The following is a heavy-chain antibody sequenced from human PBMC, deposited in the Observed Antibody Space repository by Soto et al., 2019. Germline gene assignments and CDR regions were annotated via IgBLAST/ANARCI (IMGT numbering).Heavy chain of an antibody. D-gene: IGHD3-3*01. CDR2: IYWDDDK. CDR1: GFSLTTSGVG. V-gene: IGHV2-5*02. CDR3: AHRVLRTVFGLVTTTAIYFDF. J-gene: IGHJ4*02. Sequence: QITLNESGPTVVRPTETLTLTCRFSGFSLTTSGVGVGWIRQSPGKAPEWLALIYWDDDKRYSASLKSRLTLTKDTYKNQVVLTVSDLDPTDTATYYCAHRVLRTVFGLVTTTAIYFDFWGQGTPVAVSS.